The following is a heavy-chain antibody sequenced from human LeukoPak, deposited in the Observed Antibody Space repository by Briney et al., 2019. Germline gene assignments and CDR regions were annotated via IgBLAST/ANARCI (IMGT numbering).Heavy chain of an antibody. CDR1: GFTFSSYW. CDR2: IDNDAYSS. Sequence: SGGSLRLSCAASGFTFSSYWMSWVRQAPGKGLVWVARIDNDAYSSVYADSVKGRFTISRDNSKNTMFLQMNRLRDEDTAVYYCARGLRGPDYWGQGTQVTVSS. CDR3: ARGLRGPDY. J-gene: IGHJ4*02. V-gene: IGHV3-74*01.